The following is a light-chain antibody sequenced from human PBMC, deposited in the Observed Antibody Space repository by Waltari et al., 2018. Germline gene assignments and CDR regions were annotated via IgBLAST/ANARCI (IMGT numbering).Light chain of an antibody. CDR3: QHYVTLPAT. V-gene: IGKV3-20*01. CDR2: DAS. J-gene: IGKJ1*01. CDR1: QRLSRP. Sequence: EIVLPQSPATLPLSPGEQATLSCRTSQRLSRPLAWYQQKPGQAPRLLIYDASRRVTGIPDRFIGSGSGTDFSLTISRLEPEDFAVYYCQHYVTLPATFGQGTRVELK.